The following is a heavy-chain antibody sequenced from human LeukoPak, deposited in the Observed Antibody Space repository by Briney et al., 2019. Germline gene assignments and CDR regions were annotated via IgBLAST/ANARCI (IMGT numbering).Heavy chain of an antibody. CDR3: AKALHYGSGSPFDY. Sequence: GGSLRLSCAASGFTVSSNYMSWVRQAPGKGLEWVSVIYSGGSTYYADSVKGRFTISRDNSKNTLYLQMNSLRAEDTAVYYCAKALHYGSGSPFDYWGQGTLVTVSS. CDR2: IYSGGST. D-gene: IGHD3-10*01. CDR1: GFTVSSNY. J-gene: IGHJ4*02. V-gene: IGHV3-53*01.